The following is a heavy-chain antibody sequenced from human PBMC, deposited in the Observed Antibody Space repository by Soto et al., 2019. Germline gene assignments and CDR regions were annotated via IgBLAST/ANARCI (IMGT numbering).Heavy chain of an antibody. D-gene: IGHD3-3*01. CDR1: GYTFTGYY. CDR3: AREGGYDFWSGYYSLYAFDI. J-gene: IGHJ3*02. V-gene: IGHV1-2*02. Sequence: GASVKVSCKASGYTFTGYYMHWVRQAPGQGLEWMGWINPNSGGTNYAQKFQGRVTMTRDTSISTAYMELSRLRSDDTAVYYCAREGGYDFWSGYYSLYAFDIWGQGTMVTVS. CDR2: INPNSGGT.